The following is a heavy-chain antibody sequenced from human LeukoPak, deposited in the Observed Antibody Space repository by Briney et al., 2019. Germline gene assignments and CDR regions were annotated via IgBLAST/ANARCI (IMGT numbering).Heavy chain of an antibody. Sequence: ASVKVSCKASGYTFTSYGISWVRQAPGQGLEWMGWISAYNGNTNYARKLQGRVTMTTDTSTSTAYMELRSLRSDDTAVYYCARGTPRDGYNSRAAAFDIWGQGTMVTVSS. CDR3: ARGTPRDGYNSRAAAFDI. CDR1: GYTFTSYG. D-gene: IGHD5-24*01. J-gene: IGHJ3*02. V-gene: IGHV1-18*01. CDR2: ISAYNGNT.